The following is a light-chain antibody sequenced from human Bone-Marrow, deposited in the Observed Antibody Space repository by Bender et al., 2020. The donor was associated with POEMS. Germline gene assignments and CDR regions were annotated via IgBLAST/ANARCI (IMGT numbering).Light chain of an antibody. CDR3: SAWDGILNGWV. Sequence: QSVLTQPPSASGTPGQRVTISCSGSSSNIGGNAVNWWQQLPGTAPKLLIYGNEQEPPGVPGSFSCSKSGTSASLAISGLQYEDEAAYFCSAWDGILNGWVFGAGTELTVL. J-gene: IGLJ3*02. V-gene: IGLV1-44*01. CDR1: SSNIGGNA. CDR2: GNE.